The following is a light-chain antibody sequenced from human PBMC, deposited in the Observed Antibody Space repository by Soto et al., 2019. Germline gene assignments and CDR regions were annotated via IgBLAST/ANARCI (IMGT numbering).Light chain of an antibody. J-gene: IGLJ2*01. CDR2: LDS. CDR3: QAWDSSTVV. V-gene: IGLV3-1*01. Sequence: SSELTQPPSVSVSPGQTASITCSGDKLGDKYACWYQQKPGQSPVLVIYLDSKRPSGIPERFSGSNSGNTATLTISGTQAMDEADYYCQAWDSSTVVFGGGTKVTVL. CDR1: KLGDKY.